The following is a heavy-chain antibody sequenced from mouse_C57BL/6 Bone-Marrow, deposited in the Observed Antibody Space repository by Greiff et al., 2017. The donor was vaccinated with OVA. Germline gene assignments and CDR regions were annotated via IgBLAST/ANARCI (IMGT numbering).Heavy chain of an antibody. D-gene: IGHD1-1*01. CDR3: TTIYYGSSYWYFDV. CDR1: GFNIKDDY. J-gene: IGHJ1*03. V-gene: IGHV14-4*01. Sequence: EVQRVESGAELVRPGASVKLSCTASGFNIKDDYMHWVKQRPEQGLEWIGWIDPENGDTEYASKFQGKATITADTSSNTAYLQLSSLTSEDTAVYYCTTIYYGSSYWYFDVWGTGTTVTVSS. CDR2: IDPENGDT.